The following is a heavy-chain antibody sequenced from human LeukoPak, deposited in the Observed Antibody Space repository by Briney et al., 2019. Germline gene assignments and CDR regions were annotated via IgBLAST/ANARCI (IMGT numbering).Heavy chain of an antibody. V-gene: IGHV1-2*04. Sequence: VASVKVSCKASGYTFTGYYMHWVRQAPGQGLEWMGWINPNSGGTNYAQKFQGWVTMTRDTSTSTAYMELSRLRSDDTAVYYCARGDSPHIVLMVYANTGFDYWGQGTLVTVSS. D-gene: IGHD2-8*01. CDR1: GYTFTGYY. CDR2: INPNSGGT. CDR3: ARGDSPHIVLMVYANTGFDY. J-gene: IGHJ4*02.